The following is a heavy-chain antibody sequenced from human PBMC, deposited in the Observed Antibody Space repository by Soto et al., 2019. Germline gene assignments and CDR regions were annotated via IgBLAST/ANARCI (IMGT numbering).Heavy chain of an antibody. Sequence: ASVKVSCKSSGYSFSNYNFCWVRQAPGQGLEWLGWISGYNGNTNYAQKLQGRVTMTTDSFTSTAYMELRSLRSDDTAVYYCARDKVWGGFDIWGQGTLVTVSS. D-gene: IGHD3-16*01. CDR1: GYSFSNYN. J-gene: IGHJ3*02. CDR2: ISGYNGNT. V-gene: IGHV1-18*01. CDR3: ARDKVWGGFDI.